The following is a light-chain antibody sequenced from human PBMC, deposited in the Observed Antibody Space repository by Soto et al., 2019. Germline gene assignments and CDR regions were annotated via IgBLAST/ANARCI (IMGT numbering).Light chain of an antibody. CDR3: QQYNSWPPIT. Sequence: EVVITQSPATLSVSPGERATLSCRASESVSSTLAWYQQRPGQAPRLVIYGASTRATGIPARFSGGGSGTEFTLTISSLQSEDFAVYYCQQYNSWPPITFGQGTRLEIK. CDR1: ESVSST. J-gene: IGKJ5*01. CDR2: GAS. V-gene: IGKV3-15*01.